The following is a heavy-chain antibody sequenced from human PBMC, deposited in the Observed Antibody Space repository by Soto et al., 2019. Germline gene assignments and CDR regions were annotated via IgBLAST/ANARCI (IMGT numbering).Heavy chain of an antibody. CDR1: GFTFSSYG. CDR2: ISSDGSNK. J-gene: IGHJ4*02. CDR3: AKVGPTIAARPCFDY. Sequence: QVQLVESGGGVVQPGRSLRLSCAASGFTFSSYGMHWVRQAPGEGLEWVAVISSDGSNKYYADSVKGRFTISRDNSKNTLYLQMNSLRAEDTAVYYCAKVGPTIAARPCFDYWGQGTLVTVSS. D-gene: IGHD6-6*01. V-gene: IGHV3-30*18.